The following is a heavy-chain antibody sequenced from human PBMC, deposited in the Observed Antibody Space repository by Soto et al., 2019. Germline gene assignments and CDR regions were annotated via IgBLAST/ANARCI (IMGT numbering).Heavy chain of an antibody. CDR2: ISYDGSNK. CDR1: GFTFSSYG. J-gene: IGHJ4*02. CDR3: AKVFGGYGIDY. V-gene: IGHV3-30*18. D-gene: IGHD5-12*01. Sequence: GRSLRLSCAASGFTFSSYGMHWVRQAPGKGLEWVAVISYDGSNKYYADSVKGRFTISRDNSKNTLYLQMNSLRAEDTAVYYCAKVFGGYGIDYWGQGTLVTVSS.